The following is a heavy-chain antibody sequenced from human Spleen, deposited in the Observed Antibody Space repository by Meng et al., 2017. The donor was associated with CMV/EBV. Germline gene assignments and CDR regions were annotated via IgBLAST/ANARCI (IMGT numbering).Heavy chain of an antibody. J-gene: IGHJ6*02. D-gene: IGHD3-3*01. Sequence: GESLKISCKGSGYSFTNYWIAWVRQMPGKGLEWMGIIYLGDSNTRYSPSFQGQVTISADKSISTAYLQWLSLKASDSAMYYCARHSFVGILGCPMDVWGQGTTVTVSS. CDR3: ARHSFVGILGCPMDV. CDR1: GYSFTNYW. V-gene: IGHV5-51*01. CDR2: IYLGDSNT.